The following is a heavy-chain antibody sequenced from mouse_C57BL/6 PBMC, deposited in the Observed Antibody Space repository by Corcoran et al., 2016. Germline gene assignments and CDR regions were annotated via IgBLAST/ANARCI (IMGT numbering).Heavy chain of an antibody. V-gene: IGHV9-3*01. J-gene: IGHJ3*01. CDR2: INTYSGVP. D-gene: IGHD1-1*01. CDR3: ARGGGYYYGSSSWFAY. CDR1: GYTFTTYG. Sequence: QIQLVQSGPELKKPGETVKISCKASGYTFTTYGMSWVKQAPGKGLKWMGWINTYSGVPTYADDFKGRFAFSLETSASTAYLQINNRKNEDTATYCCARGGGYYYGSSSWFAYWGQGTLVTVSA.